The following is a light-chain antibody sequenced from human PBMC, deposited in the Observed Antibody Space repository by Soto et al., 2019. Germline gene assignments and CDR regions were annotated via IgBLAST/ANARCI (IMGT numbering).Light chain of an antibody. J-gene: IGKJ2*01. Sequence: EIVLVQSPGTLSLSPGERATLSCRASQSVSNNYLAWYQQKPGQAPRLLIYGAFSSATGVPDRFSGSGTGTDFSLTITRLEPEDFAVYYCQQYGASPLMFTFGQGTKVGVK. CDR1: QSVSNNY. V-gene: IGKV3-20*01. CDR2: GAF. CDR3: QQYGASPLMFT.